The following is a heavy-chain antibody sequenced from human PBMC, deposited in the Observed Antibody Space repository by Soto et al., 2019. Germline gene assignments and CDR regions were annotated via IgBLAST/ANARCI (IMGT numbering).Heavy chain of an antibody. CDR1: GGSISSGGYS. J-gene: IGHJ4*02. CDR3: ARENNVLPGGYFDY. CDR2: IYHSGST. D-gene: IGHD3-10*01. Sequence: QLQLQESGSGLVKPSQTLSLTCAVSGGSISSGGYSWSWIRQPPGKGLEWIGYIYHSGSTYYNPSHKSRVTISVDRSKNQFSLKLSSVTAADTAVYYCARENNVLPGGYFDYWGQGDLVTVSS. V-gene: IGHV4-30-2*01.